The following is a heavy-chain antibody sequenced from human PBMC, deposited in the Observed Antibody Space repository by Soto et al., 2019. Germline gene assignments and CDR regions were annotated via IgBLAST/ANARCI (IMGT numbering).Heavy chain of an antibody. V-gene: IGHV3-23*01. D-gene: IGHD2-2*01. Sequence: WIRQAPGKGLEWVSLIGESGTPTYYADSVKGRFTISRDNSGNTLFLEMYSLRAEDTAVYYCARYIPGVRYYGMDVWGQGTTVTVSS. CDR2: IGESGTPT. J-gene: IGHJ6*02. CDR3: ARYIPGVRYYGMDV.